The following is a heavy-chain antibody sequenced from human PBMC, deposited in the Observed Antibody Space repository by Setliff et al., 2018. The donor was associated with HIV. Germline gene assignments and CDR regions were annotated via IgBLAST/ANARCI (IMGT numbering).Heavy chain of an antibody. CDR3: ARESACSSTSCPKVLDY. J-gene: IGHJ4*02. Sequence: GASVKVSCKASGGTFSSYAISWVRQAPGQGLEWMGGIIPIFGTANYAQKFQGRVTITTDESTSTGYMVLSSLRSEDTAVYYCARESACSSTSCPKVLDYWGQGTLVTVSS. V-gene: IGHV1-69*05. D-gene: IGHD2-2*01. CDR2: IIPIFGTA. CDR1: GGTFSSYA.